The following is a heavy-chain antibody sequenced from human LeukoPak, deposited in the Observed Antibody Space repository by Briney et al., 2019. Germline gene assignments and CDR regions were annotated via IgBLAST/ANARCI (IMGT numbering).Heavy chain of an antibody. Sequence: GGSLRLSCAASGFTVSSNYMSWVRQAPGKGLEWVSVIYSGGSTYYADSVKGRFTISRDNSKNTLYLQMNSLRAEDTAVYYCARGFEYYDSSGYYGGQGMDWGQGTLVTVSS. CDR1: GFTVSSNY. CDR2: IYSGGST. CDR3: ARGFEYYDSSGYYGGQGMD. V-gene: IGHV3-66*01. J-gene: IGHJ4*02. D-gene: IGHD3-22*01.